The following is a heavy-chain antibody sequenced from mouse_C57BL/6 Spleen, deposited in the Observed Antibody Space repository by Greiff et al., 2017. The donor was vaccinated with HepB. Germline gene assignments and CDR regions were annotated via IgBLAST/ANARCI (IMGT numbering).Heavy chain of an antibody. D-gene: IGHD3-2*02. J-gene: IGHJ2*01. Sequence: EVMLVESGGDLVKPGGSLKLSCAASGFTFSSYGMSWVRQTPDKRLEWVATISSGGSYTYYPDSVKGRFTISRDNAKNTLYLQMSSLKSEDTAMYYCAKTAQATSFDYWGQGTTLTVSS. CDR1: GFTFSSYG. V-gene: IGHV5-6*01. CDR2: ISSGGSYT. CDR3: AKTAQATSFDY.